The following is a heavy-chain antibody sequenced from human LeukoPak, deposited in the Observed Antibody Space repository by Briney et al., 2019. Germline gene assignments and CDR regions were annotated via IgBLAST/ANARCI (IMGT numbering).Heavy chain of an antibody. CDR2: IYYSGST. CDR3: ARAPYYYDSSGYLGYYGMDV. Sequence: SETLSLTCTVSGGSISSYYWSWIRQPPGKGLEWIGYIYYSGSTNYNPSLKSRVTISVDTSKNQFSLKLSSVTAANTAVYYCARAPYYYDSSGYLGYYGMDVWGQGTTVTVSS. D-gene: IGHD3-22*01. V-gene: IGHV4-59*01. CDR1: GGSISSYY. J-gene: IGHJ6*02.